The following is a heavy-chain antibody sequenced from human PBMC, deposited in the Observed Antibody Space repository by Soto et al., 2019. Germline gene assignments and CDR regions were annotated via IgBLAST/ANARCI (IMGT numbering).Heavy chain of an antibody. CDR1: GFTFIKYD. CDR2: ISGGGDAA. CDR3: ARKILGSTSRPNYWYFDL. D-gene: IGHD2-2*01. J-gene: IGHJ2*01. V-gene: IGHV3-23*01. Sequence: EVQLLESGGALVQPGGSLRLSCAGSGFTFIKYDMNWVRQAPGKGLEWVSSISGGGDAAFFPDSVRGRFTISRDNSKNTVTLQMNSLGVDDTAVYYCARKILGSTSRPNYWYFDLWGRGTLVTVSS.